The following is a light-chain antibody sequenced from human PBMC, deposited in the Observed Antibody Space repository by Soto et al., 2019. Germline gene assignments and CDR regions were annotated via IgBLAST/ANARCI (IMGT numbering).Light chain of an antibody. CDR2: EVS. Sequence: QSALTQPASVSGSPGQSITISCTGTSSDVGGYNYVSWYQQYPGKAPKLMFYEVSNRPSGVSNRVSGSKSGNTASLTISGLQAEDEADYYCSSYTSSSSTLVFGGGTKLTVL. J-gene: IGLJ3*02. CDR3: SSYTSSSSTLV. CDR1: SSDVGGYNY. V-gene: IGLV2-14*01.